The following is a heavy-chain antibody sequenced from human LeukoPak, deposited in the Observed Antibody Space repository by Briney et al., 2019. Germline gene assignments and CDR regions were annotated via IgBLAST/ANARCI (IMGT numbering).Heavy chain of an antibody. J-gene: IGHJ6*03. CDR1: GGSFSGYY. CDR3: ARGRVGYCSSTSPCGYYMDV. D-gene: IGHD2-2*01. CDR2: INHSGST. Sequence: SETLSLTCAVYGGSFSGYYWSWIRQPPGKGLEWIGEINHSGSTNYNPSLKSRVTISVDTSKNQFSLKLSSVTAADTAVYYCARGRVGYCSSTSPCGYYMDVWGKGTTVTVSS. V-gene: IGHV4-34*01.